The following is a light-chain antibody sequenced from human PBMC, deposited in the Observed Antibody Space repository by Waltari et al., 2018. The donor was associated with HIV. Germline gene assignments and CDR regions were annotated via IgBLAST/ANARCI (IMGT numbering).Light chain of an antibody. V-gene: IGLV2-23*02. J-gene: IGLJ1*01. CDR1: RRDVGTYDY. Sequence: QSALTQPASVSGSPGQAITISCTGSRRDVGTYDYISWYQQHPGTAPTPIISDVTERPSGISNRFSGSKSGTTASLTISGLQAEDEAEYFCCSFAGSNFVFGSGTKVTVL. CDR2: DVT. CDR3: CSFAGSNFV.